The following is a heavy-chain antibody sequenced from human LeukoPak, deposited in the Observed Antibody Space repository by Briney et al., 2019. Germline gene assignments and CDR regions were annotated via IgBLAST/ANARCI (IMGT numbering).Heavy chain of an antibody. CDR2: INPNSGGT. CDR3: ARGLRDSLLWFGELPSSFDY. D-gene: IGHD3-10*01. CDR1: GYTFTSYG. V-gene: IGHV1-2*02. J-gene: IGHJ4*02. Sequence: GASVKVSCKASGYTFTSYGISWVRQAPGQGLEWMGWINPNSGGTNYAQKFQGRVTMTRDTSISTAYMELSRLRSDDTAVYYCARGLRDSLLWFGELPSSFDYWGQGTLVTVSS.